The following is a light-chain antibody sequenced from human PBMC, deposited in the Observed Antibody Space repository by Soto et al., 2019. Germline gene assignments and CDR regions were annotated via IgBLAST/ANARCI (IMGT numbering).Light chain of an antibody. J-gene: IGKJ1*01. CDR3: QQCGTLPGT. CDR2: GTS. Sequence: EIVLTQSPGTLSLSPGERATLSCRASQSISRNYLHWYQQKPGQAPRLLIFGTSSRATGIPDRLIGGGSGTDFTPTISRLEPEDFAVYYCQQCGTLPGTFGQGTKVDSK. CDR1: QSISRNY. V-gene: IGKV3-20*01.